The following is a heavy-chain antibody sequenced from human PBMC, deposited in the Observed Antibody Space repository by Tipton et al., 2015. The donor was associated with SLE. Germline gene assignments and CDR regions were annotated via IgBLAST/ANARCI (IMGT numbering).Heavy chain of an antibody. D-gene: IGHD2-2*01. V-gene: IGHV4-34*11. CDR2: IYYSGST. CDR1: GGSFSGYY. J-gene: IGHJ6*03. Sequence: AGLVKPSETLSLTCAVYGGSFSGYYWSWIRQPPGKGLECIGSIYYSGSTYYNPSLKSRVTISVDTSKNQFSLNLSSVTAADTAVYYCARDWCSSTSCYGYYYMDVWGKGTTVTVSS. CDR3: ARDWCSSTSCYGYYYMDV.